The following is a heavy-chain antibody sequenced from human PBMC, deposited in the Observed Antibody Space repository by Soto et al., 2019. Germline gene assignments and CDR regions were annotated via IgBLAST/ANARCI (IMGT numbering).Heavy chain of an antibody. CDR2: INPNGGGT. Sequence: ASVKVSCKASGYTFTGYYMHWVRQAPGQGLEWMGWINPNGGGTNYAQKFQGRVTMTRDTSISTAYMELSRLRSDDTAVYYCAKGGVGATHFDYWGQGTLVTVSS. V-gene: IGHV1-2*02. D-gene: IGHD1-26*01. CDR1: GYTFTGYY. J-gene: IGHJ4*02. CDR3: AKGGVGATHFDY.